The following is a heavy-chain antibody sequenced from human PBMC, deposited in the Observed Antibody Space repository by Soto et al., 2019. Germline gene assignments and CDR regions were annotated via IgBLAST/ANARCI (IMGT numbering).Heavy chain of an antibody. CDR3: AKYSNTWPPAYFDY. D-gene: IGHD6-13*01. Sequence: PGGSLRLSCAASGFTFSNYAMSWVRQAPGKGLEWVSGISGSGGSTYYAGSVKGRFAISRDNSKNTLYLQMNSLRTEDTALYYCAKYSNTWPPAYFDYWGQGALVTVSS. V-gene: IGHV3-23*01. J-gene: IGHJ4*02. CDR1: GFTFSNYA. CDR2: ISGSGGST.